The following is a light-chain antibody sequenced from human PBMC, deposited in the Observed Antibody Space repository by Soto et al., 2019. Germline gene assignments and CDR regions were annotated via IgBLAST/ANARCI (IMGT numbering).Light chain of an antibody. CDR2: GSS. J-gene: IGKJ4*01. Sequence: DIQLTQSPSFLSASVGDRVSITCRASQDIGLFLAWYQQIPGQAPRLLMYGSSRLENGVPSRFSGSESGTEFTLTVSSLQPEDFGTYYCQQLKSYPLSFGGGTKVEVK. CDR1: QDIGLF. V-gene: IGKV1-9*01. CDR3: QQLKSYPLS.